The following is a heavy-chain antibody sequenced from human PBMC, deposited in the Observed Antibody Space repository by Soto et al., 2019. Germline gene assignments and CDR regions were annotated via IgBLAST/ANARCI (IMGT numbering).Heavy chain of an antibody. D-gene: IGHD2-15*01. CDR1: GYTFTSYG. Sequence: QVQLVQSGAEVKKPGASVKVSCKASGYTFTSYGISWVRQAPGQGLEWMGWISAYNGNTNYAQKLQGRVTMTTDTSTVTADMELRSLRSDDTAVYYCARDRGGYCSGGSCLLDFWGQGTLVTVSS. V-gene: IGHV1-18*01. J-gene: IGHJ4*02. CDR2: ISAYNGNT. CDR3: ARDRGGYCSGGSCLLDF.